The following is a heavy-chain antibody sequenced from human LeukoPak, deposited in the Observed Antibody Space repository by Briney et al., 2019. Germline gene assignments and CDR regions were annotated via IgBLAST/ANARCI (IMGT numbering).Heavy chain of an antibody. V-gene: IGHV3-74*01. CDR1: GLTFSNYW. D-gene: IGHD5-24*01. Sequence: EGSLRLSCAASGLTFSNYWMHWVRQAPGEGLVWVSRIRSDGGVTTYADSVKGRFTISRDNTRNTLYLQMNSLRAEDTAVYYCARGTWATLYYYYMDVWGKGTTVTVSS. CDR3: ARGTWATLYYYYMDV. J-gene: IGHJ6*03. CDR2: IRSDGGVT.